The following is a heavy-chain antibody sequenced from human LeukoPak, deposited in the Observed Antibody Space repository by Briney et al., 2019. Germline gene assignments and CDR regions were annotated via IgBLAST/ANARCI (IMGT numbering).Heavy chain of an antibody. D-gene: IGHD3-3*01. CDR2: ISGGGGTT. CDR1: GFMFSTYA. Sequence: QSGGSLRLSCAASGFMFSTYAMSWVRQAPGKGLEWVSAISGGGGTTCYADSGKGRFTISRDNSKNTLYLQMNSLRAEDTAVYYCSKDRIHRGNAYDLGDCWGQGTLVTVSS. CDR3: SKDRIHRGNAYDLGDC. J-gene: IGHJ4*02. V-gene: IGHV3-23*01.